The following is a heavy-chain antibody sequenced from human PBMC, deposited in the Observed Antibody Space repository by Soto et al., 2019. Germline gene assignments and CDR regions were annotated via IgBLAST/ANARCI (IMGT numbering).Heavy chain of an antibody. V-gene: IGHV4-30-2*01. CDR3: ARGPRLWFGEFPFYFDY. J-gene: IGHJ4*02. D-gene: IGHD3-10*01. CDR2: IYHSGST. Sequence: SETLSLTCAVSGGSISSGGYSWSWIRQPPGKGLEWIGYIYHSGSTYYNPSLKSRVTISVDRSKNQFSLKLSSVTAADTAVYYCARGPRLWFGEFPFYFDYWGQGTLVTVSS. CDR1: GGSISSGGYS.